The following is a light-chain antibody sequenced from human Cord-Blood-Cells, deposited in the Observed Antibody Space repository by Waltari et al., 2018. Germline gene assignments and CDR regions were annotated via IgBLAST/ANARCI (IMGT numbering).Light chain of an antibody. V-gene: IGKV1-39*01. J-gene: IGKJ2*01. CDR3: QQSYSTPYT. Sequence: DIQMTQSPSSLSASVGDRVTITCRASQSISSYLNWYQQKQGKAPKLLIYAASSLQSGVPSRFSGSGSGTDFTLTISSLQPENFATYYGQQSYSTPYTFGQGTKLEIK. CDR2: AAS. CDR1: QSISSY.